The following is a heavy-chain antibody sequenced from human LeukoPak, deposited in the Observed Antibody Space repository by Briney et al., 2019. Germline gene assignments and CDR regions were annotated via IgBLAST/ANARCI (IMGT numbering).Heavy chain of an antibody. Sequence: GGSLRLSCAASGFTFSSYGMSWVRQAPGKGLEWVSFIYSGGSTHYSDSVKGRFTISRDNSKNTLYLQMNSLRAEDTAVYYCARRAGAYSHPYDYWGQGTLVTVSS. D-gene: IGHD4/OR15-4a*01. CDR2: IYSGGST. J-gene: IGHJ4*02. V-gene: IGHV3-53*01. CDR1: GFTFSSYG. CDR3: ARRAGAYSHPYDY.